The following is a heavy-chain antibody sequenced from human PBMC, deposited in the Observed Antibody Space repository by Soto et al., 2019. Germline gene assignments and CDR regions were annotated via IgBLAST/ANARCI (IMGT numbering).Heavy chain of an antibody. CDR2: PSGSGGST. D-gene: IGHD2-21*01. CDR1: GFTFSTYA. Sequence: GGSLRLSCAASGFTFSTYAMSWVRQAPGKGLEWVSLPSGSGGSTYYADSVKGRFTISRDNSKNTLYLQMNSLRAEDTAVYYCAIPPYCGGDCYFGYFQHWGQGTLVTVSS. CDR3: AIPPYCGGDCYFGYFQH. V-gene: IGHV3-23*01. J-gene: IGHJ1*01.